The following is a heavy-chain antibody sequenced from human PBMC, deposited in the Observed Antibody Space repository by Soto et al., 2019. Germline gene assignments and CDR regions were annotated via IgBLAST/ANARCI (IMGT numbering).Heavy chain of an antibody. CDR1: AFTFNNAW. D-gene: IGHD4-17*01. CDR2: IKRKHEGGTT. CDR3: TADTIMTTDYGMDV. J-gene: IGHJ6*02. V-gene: IGHV3-15*07. Sequence: EVQVVESGGDLVKPGGSLRLSCAVSAFTFNNAWMNWVRQAPGKGLEWVGRIKRKHEGGTTDYAGPVKGRFTISRDDSRNTMLLQMNSLQTEDTAVYYCTADTIMTTDYGMDVWGQGTTVTVSS.